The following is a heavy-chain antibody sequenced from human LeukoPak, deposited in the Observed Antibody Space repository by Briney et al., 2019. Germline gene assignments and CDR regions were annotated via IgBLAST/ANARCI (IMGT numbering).Heavy chain of an antibody. V-gene: IGHV1-2*02. Sequence: ASVKVSCKASGYTFTDYYIHWVRQAPGQGLEWMGWINPNSGATDYARKFQDRVSMTTDTSTSTAYMELWSLRSDDTAVYYCARGGPSVVVVAANHLDYWGQGTLVTVSS. J-gene: IGHJ4*02. CDR2: INPNSGAT. CDR3: ARGGPSVVVVAANHLDY. CDR1: GYTFTDYY. D-gene: IGHD2-15*01.